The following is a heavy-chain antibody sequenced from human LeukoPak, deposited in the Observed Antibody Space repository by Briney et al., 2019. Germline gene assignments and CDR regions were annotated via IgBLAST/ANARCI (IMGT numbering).Heavy chain of an antibody. V-gene: IGHV4-39*07. CDR2: IFYSGST. D-gene: IGHD3-10*01. CDR1: GGSTSTSNYY. Sequence: PSETLSLTCTVSGGSTSTSNYYWGWIRQPPGKGLEWIGNIFYSGSTYYSPSLRSRVTISLDTSRNQFSLKLSSVTAADTAVYYCASRPLYPTYYYGSGSYPFDYWGQGTLVTVSS. CDR3: ASRPLYPTYYYGSGSYPFDY. J-gene: IGHJ4*02.